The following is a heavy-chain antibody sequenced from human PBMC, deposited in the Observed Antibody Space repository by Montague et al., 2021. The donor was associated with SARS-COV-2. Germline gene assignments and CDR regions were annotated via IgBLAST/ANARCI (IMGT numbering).Heavy chain of an antibody. J-gene: IGHJ3*02. D-gene: IGHD5/OR15-5a*01. V-gene: IGHV3-21*01. CDR1: GFTFSKYS. CDR2: ISTSSLYI. CDR3: ARALSASYSVGGDSFDI. Sequence: SLRLSCAASGFTFSKYSMNWVRQAPGKGLEWVSSISTSSLYIYYAASVKGRFTTSRANAKNSLFLQMDSLRAEDTAVYYCARALSASYSVGGDSFDIWGQGTMVTVSS.